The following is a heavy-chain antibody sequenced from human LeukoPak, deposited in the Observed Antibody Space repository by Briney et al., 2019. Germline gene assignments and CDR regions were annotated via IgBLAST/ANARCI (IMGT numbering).Heavy chain of an antibody. Sequence: SETVSLTCTVSGDSISTYYWSWIRQSPGKGLEWIGYSYYSGITSYNPSLKSRVTMSVDESKNQLSLKVNSVTAADTAVYYCARGEPVDYWGQGSLVTVSS. CDR3: ARGEPVDY. V-gene: IGHV4-59*01. CDR1: GDSISTYY. J-gene: IGHJ4*02. D-gene: IGHD1-14*01. CDR2: SYYSGIT.